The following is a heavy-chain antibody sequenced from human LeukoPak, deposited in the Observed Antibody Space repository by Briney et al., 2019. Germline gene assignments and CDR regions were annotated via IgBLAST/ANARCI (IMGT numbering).Heavy chain of an antibody. V-gene: IGHV3-48*02. CDR3: ATDQRYSFDY. CDR1: GFSFTDYP. Sequence: GGSLRLSCATSGFSFTDYPMDWVRQAPGKGLEWISNIRTTAEGAKYAYYADSVKGRVTISRDDGKNTLYLHMNSLRDDDTAVYYCATDQRYSFDYWGQGILVTVSS. CDR2: IRTTAEGAKYA. J-gene: IGHJ4*02. D-gene: IGHD3-9*01.